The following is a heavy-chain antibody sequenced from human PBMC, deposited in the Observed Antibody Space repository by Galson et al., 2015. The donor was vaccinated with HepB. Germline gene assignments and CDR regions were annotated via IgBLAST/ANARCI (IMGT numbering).Heavy chain of an antibody. J-gene: IGHJ6*02. CDR3: ARRINLVRGNITKPDYYYGMDV. D-gene: IGHD3-10*01. Sequence: SLRLSCAASEFTFSSYWMNWVRQAPGKGLEWVANINPDGSEKYYVASLKGRFTISRDNAKNSLYLQMDSLRAEDTAVYYCARRINLVRGNITKPDYYYGMDVWGQGTTVTVAS. V-gene: IGHV3-7*03. CDR2: INPDGSEK. CDR1: EFTFSSYW.